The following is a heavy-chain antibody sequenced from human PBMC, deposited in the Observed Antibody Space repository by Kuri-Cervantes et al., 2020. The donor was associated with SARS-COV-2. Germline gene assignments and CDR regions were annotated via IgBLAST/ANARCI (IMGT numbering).Heavy chain of an antibody. CDR3: ARAPGDSTGYYFFY. Sequence: PVQVSCKASGGSFSNNSINWVRQAAGQGLEGIGGITPIFGTANYAQNLQGIVRITAETSTSTSYMDLSGLRSDETAIYYCARAPGDSTGYYFFYWGQGTLVTVSS. J-gene: IGHJ4*02. D-gene: IGHD3-22*01. CDR2: ITPIFGTA. CDR1: GGSFSNNS. V-gene: IGHV1-69*06.